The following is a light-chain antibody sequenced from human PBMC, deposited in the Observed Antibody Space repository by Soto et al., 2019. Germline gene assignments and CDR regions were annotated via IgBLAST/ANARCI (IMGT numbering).Light chain of an antibody. CDR1: QSVTTR. J-gene: IGKJ5*01. V-gene: IGKV3-11*01. CDR3: QQRSNWPPIT. CDR2: GAS. Sequence: IVLTQSPGTLSLSPGERVTLSCRASQSVTTRLAWYQHKPGQAPRLLMSGASSRASGVPVRFSGSGSGTDFTLTISSLEPEDFAVYYCQQRSNWPPITFGQGTRLEIK.